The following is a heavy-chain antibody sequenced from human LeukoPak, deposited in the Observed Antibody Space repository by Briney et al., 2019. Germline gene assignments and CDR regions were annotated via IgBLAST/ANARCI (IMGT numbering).Heavy chain of an antibody. V-gene: IGHV1-18*01. CDR2: ISAYNGNT. CDR1: VYTFTSYG. J-gene: IGHJ4*02. CDR3: ARVGPEYYYDSSGYYYD. Sequence: ASVKVSCKASVYTFTSYGISWVRQAPGQGLEWMGWISAYNGNTNYAQKLQGRVTMTTDTSTSTAYMELRSLRSDDTAVYYCARVGPEYYYDSSGYYYDWGQGTLVTVSS. D-gene: IGHD3-22*01.